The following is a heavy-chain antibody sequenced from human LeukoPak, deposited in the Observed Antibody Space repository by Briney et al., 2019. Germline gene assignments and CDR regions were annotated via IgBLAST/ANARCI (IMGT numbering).Heavy chain of an antibody. CDR2: INPNSGGT. D-gene: IGHD3-22*01. CDR1: GYTFTGYY. J-gene: IGHJ3*02. Sequence: GESLKISCKGSGYTFTGYYMHWVRQAPGQGLEWMGRINPNSGGTNYAQKFRGRVTMTRDTSISTAYMELSRLRSDDTAVYYCARMRGYAFDIWGQGTMVTVSS. CDR3: ARMRGYAFDI. V-gene: IGHV1-2*06.